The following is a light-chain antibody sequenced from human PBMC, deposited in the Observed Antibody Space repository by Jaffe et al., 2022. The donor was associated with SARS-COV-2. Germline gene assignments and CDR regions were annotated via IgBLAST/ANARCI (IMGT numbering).Light chain of an antibody. CDR1: QAITND. CDR3: LQHNSYPWT. Sequence: DIQMTQSPSSLSASVGDRVIITCRASQAITNDLGWYQQKPGKAPKRLIYAASTLQSGVPSRFSGSGSATEFTLTISSLQPEDFATYYCLQHNSYPWTFGQGTKVEIK. V-gene: IGKV1-17*01. CDR2: AAS. J-gene: IGKJ1*01.